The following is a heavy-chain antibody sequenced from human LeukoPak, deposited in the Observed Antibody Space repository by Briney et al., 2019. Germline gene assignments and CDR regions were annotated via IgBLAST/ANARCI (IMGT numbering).Heavy chain of an antibody. CDR3: TRDLTGLRDY. CDR2: VNPDGSIT. V-gene: IGHV3-74*03. Sequence: GGSLRLSCADSGFTFSSWWMHWVRQVPGKGLVWVSRVNPDGSITTYADAVKGRFTISRDNAMNTLYLQMNSLRAEDTAVYYCTRDLTGLRDYWGQGTLVTVPS. CDR1: GFTFSSWW. D-gene: IGHD1-14*01. J-gene: IGHJ4*02.